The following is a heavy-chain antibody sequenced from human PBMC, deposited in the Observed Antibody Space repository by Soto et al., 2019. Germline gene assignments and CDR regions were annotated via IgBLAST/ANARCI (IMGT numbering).Heavy chain of an antibody. J-gene: IGHJ6*02. CDR2: IVPMFAAP. V-gene: IGHV1-69*12. CDR1: GGTFSSFA. Sequence: QVLLVQSGAEVKKPGSSVRVSCKTSGGTFSSFAISWVRLAPGQGLEWMGVIVPMFAAPTYAQKFQGRVSLTADESTRTAYMELSRLRSDDTAVYYCARDRVMRVNAYYYGMDVWGQGTTVTVSS. D-gene: IGHD2-21*01. CDR3: ARDRVMRVNAYYYGMDV.